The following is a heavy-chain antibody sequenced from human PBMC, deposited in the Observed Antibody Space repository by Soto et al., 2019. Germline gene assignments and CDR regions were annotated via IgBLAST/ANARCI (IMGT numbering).Heavy chain of an antibody. CDR3: ARQIRGLTPNWFNP. CDR2: INQDGSEK. J-gene: IGHJ5*02. V-gene: IGHV3-7*01. CDR1: GFTFGSFW. Sequence: EMQLVESGGGLVQPGGSLRLSCGVSGFTFGSFWMGWVRQAPGKGLEWVANINQDGSEKYYVDSVKGRFTISRDNPRNSLYLQMDTLQVEDTAVYFCARQIRGLTPNWFNPWGQGTLVSVSS.